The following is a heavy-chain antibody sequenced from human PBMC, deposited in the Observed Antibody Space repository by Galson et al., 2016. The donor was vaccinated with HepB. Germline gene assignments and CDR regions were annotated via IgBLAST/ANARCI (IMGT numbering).Heavy chain of an antibody. CDR2: IYWNDDE. CDR1: GFSLTTPGVG. V-gene: IGHV2-5*01. J-gene: IGHJ4*02. D-gene: IGHD1-26*01. CDR3: VHIVHSGSYYYFAY. Sequence: PALVKPTQTLTLTCTFSGFSLTTPGVGVDWIRQPPGKALEWLAFIYWNDDERYSPSLKSRLSITKDTSKNQVVLTMTNMDPVDTATYYCVHIVHSGSYYYFAYWGQGTLVTVSS.